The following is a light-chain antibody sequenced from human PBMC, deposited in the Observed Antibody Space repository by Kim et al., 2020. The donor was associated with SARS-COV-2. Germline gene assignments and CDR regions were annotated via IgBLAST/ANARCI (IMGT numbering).Light chain of an antibody. CDR3: QHYNNWPYT. J-gene: IGKJ2*01. CDR2: GAS. CDR1: QSVTSN. Sequence: EIVMTQSPATLSVSPGERGTLSCRASQSVTSNLAWYQQKPGQAPRLLIYGASTRATGIPARFSGSGSGTDFTLTISSLQSEDFAVYYCQHYNNWPYTFGQGTKLEI. V-gene: IGKV3-15*01.